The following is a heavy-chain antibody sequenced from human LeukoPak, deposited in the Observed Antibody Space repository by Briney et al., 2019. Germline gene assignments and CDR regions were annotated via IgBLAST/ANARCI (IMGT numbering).Heavy chain of an antibody. CDR3: AKDYNYVIDY. CDR1: GYTFTSYD. CDR2: MNPNSGNT. Sequence: ASVKVSCKASGYTFTSYDINWVRQATGQGLEWMGWMNPNSGNTGYAQKFQGRVTLTTDTSTSTAYMELRSLRSDDTAVYYCAKDYNYVIDYWGQGTLVTVSS. J-gene: IGHJ4*02. D-gene: IGHD5-24*01. V-gene: IGHV1-8*01.